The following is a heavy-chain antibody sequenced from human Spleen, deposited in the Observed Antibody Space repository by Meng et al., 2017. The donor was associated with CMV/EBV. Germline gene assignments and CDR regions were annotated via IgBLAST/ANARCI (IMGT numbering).Heavy chain of an antibody. CDR3: ARAQAVTHWYFDL. CDR2: INPNSGGT. J-gene: IGHJ2*01. D-gene: IGHD4-17*01. V-gene: IGHV1-2*02. Sequence: ASVKVSCKASGYTFTGYYMHWVRQAPGQGLAWMGWINPNSGGTNYAQKFQGRVTMTRDTSISTAYMELSRLRSDDTAVYYCARAQAVTHWYFDLWGRGTLVTVSS. CDR1: GYTFTGYY.